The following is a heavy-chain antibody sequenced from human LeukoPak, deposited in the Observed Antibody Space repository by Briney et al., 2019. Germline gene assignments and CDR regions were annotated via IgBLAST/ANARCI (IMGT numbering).Heavy chain of an antibody. Sequence: GESLRLSCAASGFSFTTYWMSWVRQAPGKGLEWVANINQDGTEKYYVDSVKGRFTISRDNAKNSLYLQMNSLRAEDTAVYYCARGRSYCDYWGQGTLVTVSS. CDR3: ARGRSYCDY. J-gene: IGHJ4*02. CDR2: INQDGTEK. CDR1: GFSFTTYW. V-gene: IGHV3-7*01. D-gene: IGHD1-14*01.